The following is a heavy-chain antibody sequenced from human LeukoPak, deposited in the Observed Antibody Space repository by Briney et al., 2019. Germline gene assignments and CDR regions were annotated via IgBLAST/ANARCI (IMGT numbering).Heavy chain of an antibody. Sequence: GGSLRLSCAASGFTFSDYYMSWIRQAPGKGLEWVSYMSSSASSIYYADFVKGRFTISRDNATNSLYLQMNSLRADDTAVYYCARDAGGYYYMDVWGKGTTVTVSS. CDR2: MSSSASSI. CDR3: ARDAGGYYYMDV. CDR1: GFTFSDYY. V-gene: IGHV3-11*01. J-gene: IGHJ6*03.